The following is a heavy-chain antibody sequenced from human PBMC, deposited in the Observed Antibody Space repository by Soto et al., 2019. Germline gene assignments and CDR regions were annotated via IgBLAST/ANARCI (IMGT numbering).Heavy chain of an antibody. CDR1: GYTFTSYD. V-gene: IGHV1-8*01. Sequence: ASVKVSCKASGYTFTSYDINWVRQATGQGLEWMGWMNPNSGNTGYAQKFQGRVTMTTNTSISTAYMELSSLRSEDTAVYYCARDVKYCSGGSCSVWGQGTLVTVSS. CDR3: ARDVKYCSGGSCSV. J-gene: IGHJ4*02. D-gene: IGHD2-15*01. CDR2: MNPNSGNT.